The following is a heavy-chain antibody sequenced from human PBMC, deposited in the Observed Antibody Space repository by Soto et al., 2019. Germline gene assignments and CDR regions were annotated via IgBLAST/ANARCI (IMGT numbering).Heavy chain of an antibody. D-gene: IGHD3-10*01. V-gene: IGHV4-59*01. Sequence: SETLSLTCTVSGGSISSYYWSWIRQPPGKGLEWIGYIYYSGSTNYNPSLKSRVTTSVDTTKNQISLKLRSVTAADTAVYYCARDLGGPYDYWGQGTLVTVSS. J-gene: IGHJ4*02. CDR3: ARDLGGPYDY. CDR2: IYYSGST. CDR1: GGSISSYY.